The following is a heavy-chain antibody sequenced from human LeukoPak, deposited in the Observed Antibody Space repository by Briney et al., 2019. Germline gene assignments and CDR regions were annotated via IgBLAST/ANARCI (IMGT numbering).Heavy chain of an antibody. Sequence: GGSLRLSCAASGFTFSSYSMNWVRQAPGKGLEWVSYISSSSSTIYYADSVKGGFTISRDNAKSSLYLQMNSLRAEDTAVYYCARAGITTTGPLFQHWGQGTLVTVSS. V-gene: IGHV3-48*01. J-gene: IGHJ1*01. CDR3: ARAGITTTGPLFQH. CDR2: ISSSSSTI. CDR1: GFTFSSYS. D-gene: IGHD6-13*01.